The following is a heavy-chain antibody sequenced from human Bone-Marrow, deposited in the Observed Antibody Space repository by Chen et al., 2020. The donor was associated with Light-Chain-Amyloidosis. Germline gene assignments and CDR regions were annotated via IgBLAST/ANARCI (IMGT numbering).Heavy chain of an antibody. D-gene: IGHD2-21*01. CDR2: ISNDDSST. CDR1: GFSFNSYG. V-gene: IGHV3-74*01. J-gene: IGHJ4*02. Sequence: EVQLVESGAGLVPPGGSLRLSCAASGFSFNSYGMHWVRQAPGKGLVWVSYISNDDSSTTYADTVKGRFTISRYNAKNTLYLQMNSLRAEDTAVYYCTTVADGRGYWGQGALVTVSS. CDR3: TTVADGRGY.